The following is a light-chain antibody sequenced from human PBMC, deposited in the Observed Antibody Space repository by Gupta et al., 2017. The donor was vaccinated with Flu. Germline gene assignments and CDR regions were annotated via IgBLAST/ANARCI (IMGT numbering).Light chain of an antibody. J-gene: IGKJ1*01. CDR3: QQDDSDPWT. V-gene: IGKV1-5*03. CDR1: KNINKW. CDR2: KES. Sequence: PSTLSASVGDRVTITCRANKNINKWLAWYQQKPGKAPKVLIYKESSLESGVPSRFSGSGSGTEFTLTISSLQPDDVATYYCQQDDSDPWTFGQGTKVEVK.